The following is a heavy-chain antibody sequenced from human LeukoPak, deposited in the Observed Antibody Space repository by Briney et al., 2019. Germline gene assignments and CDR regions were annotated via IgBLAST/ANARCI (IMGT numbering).Heavy chain of an antibody. CDR2: IYTSGST. Sequence: PSETLSLTCTVSGGSISSGSYYWSWIRQPAGKGLEWIGRIYTSGSTNYNPSLKSRVTISVDTSKNQFSLKLSSVTAADTAVYYCARVTVRGVNDYWGQGTLVTVSS. CDR3: ARVTVRGVNDY. J-gene: IGHJ4*02. V-gene: IGHV4-61*02. D-gene: IGHD3-10*01. CDR1: GGSISSGSYY.